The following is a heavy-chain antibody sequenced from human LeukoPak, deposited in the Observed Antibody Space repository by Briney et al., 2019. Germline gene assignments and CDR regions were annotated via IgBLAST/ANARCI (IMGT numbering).Heavy chain of an antibody. CDR3: ARGSLLFYYYMDV. V-gene: IGHV4-34*01. D-gene: IGHD3-10*01. CDR1: GGSFSGYY. Sequence: SETLSLTCAVYGGSFSGYYWSWIRQPPGKGLEWSGEINHSGSTNYNPSLKSRVTISVDKSKNQFSLKLSSVTAADTAVYYCARGSLLFYYYMDVWGKGTTVTVSS. J-gene: IGHJ6*03. CDR2: INHSGST.